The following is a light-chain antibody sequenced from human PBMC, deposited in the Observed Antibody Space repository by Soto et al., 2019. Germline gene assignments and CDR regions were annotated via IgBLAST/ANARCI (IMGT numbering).Light chain of an antibody. CDR1: QSISTY. CDR2: AAS. V-gene: IGKV1-39*01. CDR3: QHGYSTPLT. J-gene: IGKJ4*01. Sequence: DIQMTQSPSSLSAXXXXRGTITCRASQSISTYLHWYQQKPGKAPNLLIYAASTLQSGVPSRFSGSGSGTDFTLTISSLQPEDFATYFCQHGYSTPLTFGGGTKVDIK.